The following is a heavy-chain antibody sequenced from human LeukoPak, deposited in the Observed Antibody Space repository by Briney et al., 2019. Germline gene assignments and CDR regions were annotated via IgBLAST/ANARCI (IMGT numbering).Heavy chain of an antibody. CDR2: ISSSSLSL. Sequence: PGGSLRLSCATSGFTINTYSMHWVRQAPGKGLEWVSYISSSSLSLYYADSVKGRFTISRDKAKNSLYLQMNSLRAEDTAVYYCARDPTPTQLWFRGSFDYWGQGALVTVSS. J-gene: IGHJ4*02. D-gene: IGHD5-18*01. CDR1: GFTINTYS. V-gene: IGHV3-48*01. CDR3: ARDPTPTQLWFRGSFDY.